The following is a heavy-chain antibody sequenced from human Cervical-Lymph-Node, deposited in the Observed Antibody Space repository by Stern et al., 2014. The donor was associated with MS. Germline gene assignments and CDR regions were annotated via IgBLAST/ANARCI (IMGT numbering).Heavy chain of an antibody. CDR2: IWSDGSNK. CDR3: ARTYSGSYYSYYYGMDV. J-gene: IGHJ6*02. V-gene: IGHV3-33*01. D-gene: IGHD1-26*01. Sequence: VQLVQSGGGVVQPGRSLRLSCAGSGFTFSSYGMHWVRQAPGKGLEWVAVIWSDGSNKYYADSVKGRFTISRDNSKNTLYLQMNSLRAEDTAVYYCARTYSGSYYSYYYGMDVWGQGTTVTVSS. CDR1: GFTFSSYG.